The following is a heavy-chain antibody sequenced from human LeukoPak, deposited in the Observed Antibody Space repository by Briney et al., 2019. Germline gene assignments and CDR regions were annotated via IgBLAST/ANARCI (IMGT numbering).Heavy chain of an antibody. CDR3: ARDYCSSTSCLFDY. CDR2: INPNSGDT. Sequence: ASVNLSCKASGYTFTAYHMHWVRQAPGQGLEWMGRINPNSGDTDYAQKFQGRVTMTRDTSISTAYMELSRLRSDDTAVYYCARDYCSSTSCLFDYWGQGTLVSVSS. J-gene: IGHJ4*02. CDR1: GYTFTAYH. V-gene: IGHV1-2*06. D-gene: IGHD2-2*01.